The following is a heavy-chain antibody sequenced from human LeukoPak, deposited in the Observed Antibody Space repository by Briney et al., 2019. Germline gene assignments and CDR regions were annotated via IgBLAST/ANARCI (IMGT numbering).Heavy chain of an antibody. V-gene: IGHV4-4*07. D-gene: IGHD3-10*01. CDR3: SRGYYYGSGSGFDY. CDR1: GGSISSYY. CDR2: IYTSGNT. Sequence: SETLSLTCTVSGGSISSYYWRWIRQPAGEGLEWIGRIYTSGNTNYNPSLKSRVTMSVDTSKNQFSLRLSSVTAADTAVYYCSRGYYYGSGSGFDYWGQGTLVTVSS. J-gene: IGHJ4*02.